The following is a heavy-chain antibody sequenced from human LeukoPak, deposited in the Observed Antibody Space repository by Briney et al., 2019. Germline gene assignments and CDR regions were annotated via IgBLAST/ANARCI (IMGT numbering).Heavy chain of an antibody. CDR1: GLTFSNAW. V-gene: IGHV3-15*01. CDR3: TTEGYDFWSGYYSAY. CDR2: IKSKTDGGTT. J-gene: IGHJ4*02. Sequence: GGSLRLSCAASGLTFSNAWMSWVRQAPGKGLEWVGRIKSKTDGGTTDYAAPVKGRFTISRDDSKNTLYLQMNSLKTEDTAVYYCTTEGYDFWSGYYSAYWGQGTLVTVSS. D-gene: IGHD3-3*01.